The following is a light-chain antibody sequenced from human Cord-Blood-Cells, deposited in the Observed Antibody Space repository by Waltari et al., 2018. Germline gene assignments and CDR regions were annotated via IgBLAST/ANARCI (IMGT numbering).Light chain of an antibody. J-gene: IGKJ4*01. CDR2: DAS. CDR1: QSVSSY. V-gene: IGKV3-11*01. Sequence: EIVLTQSPATPSLSPGERATLSCRASQSVSSYLAWYQQKPGQAPRLLIYDASNRATGIPARFSGSGSETDFTLTISSLEPEDFAVYYCQQRSNWPPALTFGGGTKVEIK. CDR3: QQRSNWPPALT.